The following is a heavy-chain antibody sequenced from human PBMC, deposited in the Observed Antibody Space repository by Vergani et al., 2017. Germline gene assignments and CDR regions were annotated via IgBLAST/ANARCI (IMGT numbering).Heavy chain of an antibody. CDR3: ANESTSCTPTHGHITLVQGVPWDS. V-gene: IGHV3-23*01. CDR1: GFAFSEFA. Sequence: EVRLLESGGDLVQPGGSLRLSCTTSGFAFSEFAMHWVRQTPGKRLEWVSGISTRSDNTYYADFVRGRFTISRDDSRKTLYLHLNSLRAEDTAIYYCANESTSCTPTHGHITLVQGVPWDSWGQGTLVTVSS. CDR2: ISTRSDNT. J-gene: IGHJ4*02. D-gene: IGHD3-10*02.